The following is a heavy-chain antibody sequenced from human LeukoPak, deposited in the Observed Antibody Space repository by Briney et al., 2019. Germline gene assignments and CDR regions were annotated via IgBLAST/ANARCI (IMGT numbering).Heavy chain of an antibody. Sequence: SQTLSLTWTVAGGSISSYSWSWVRQPPGEGMGWVGYIYYSGSTNYNTSPKSRVTISVDTSKIQSSLKLSSVTAADTAVYYCARDRSSPYYDILTGYYEDYYYYGMDVWGQGTTVTVSS. CDR2: IYYSGST. D-gene: IGHD3-9*01. CDR1: GGSISSYS. V-gene: IGHV4-59*01. J-gene: IGHJ6*02. CDR3: ARDRSSPYYDILTGYYEDYYYYGMDV.